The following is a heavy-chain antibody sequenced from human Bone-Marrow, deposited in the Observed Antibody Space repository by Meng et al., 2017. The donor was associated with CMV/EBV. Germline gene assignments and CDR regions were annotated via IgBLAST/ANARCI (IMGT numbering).Heavy chain of an antibody. CDR1: GGTFSSYA. V-gene: IGHV1-69*05. CDR2: IIPIFGTA. D-gene: IGHD3-3*01. Sequence: SVKVSCKASGGTFSSYAISWVRQAPGQGLEWMGGIIPIFGTANYAQKFQGRVTITTDESTSTAYMELSSLRSEDTAVYFCARIQDTVFGADPPYYDMDVWGQGTTVTVSS. J-gene: IGHJ6*02. CDR3: ARIQDTVFGADPPYYDMDV.